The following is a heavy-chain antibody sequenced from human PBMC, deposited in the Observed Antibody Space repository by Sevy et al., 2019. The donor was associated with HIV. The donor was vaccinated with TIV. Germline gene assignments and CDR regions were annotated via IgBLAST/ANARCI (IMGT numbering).Heavy chain of an antibody. CDR2: ISYDGSNK. CDR3: ARAVSIQLWNYYLDY. Sequence: GGSLRLSCAASGFTFSSYAMHWVRQAPGKGLEWVAVISYDGSNKYYADSVKGRFTISRDNSKNTLYLQMNSLRAEDTAVYYCARAVSIQLWNYYLDYWGQGTLVTVSS. V-gene: IGHV3-30-3*01. CDR1: GFTFSSYA. D-gene: IGHD5-18*01. J-gene: IGHJ4*02.